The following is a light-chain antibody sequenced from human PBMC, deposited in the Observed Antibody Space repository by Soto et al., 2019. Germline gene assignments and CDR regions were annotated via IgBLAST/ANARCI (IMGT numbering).Light chain of an antibody. CDR3: QQYNNWPPMYT. J-gene: IGKJ2*01. Sequence: EIVMTQSPATLSVSPGERATLSCRASQSVSSNLAWYQQKPGQAPRLLIYGASTRATGIPARFSGSGSGTEFTLTISSLQSEQFAVYACQQYNNWPPMYTFGQGTKLEIK. V-gene: IGKV3-15*01. CDR1: QSVSSN. CDR2: GAS.